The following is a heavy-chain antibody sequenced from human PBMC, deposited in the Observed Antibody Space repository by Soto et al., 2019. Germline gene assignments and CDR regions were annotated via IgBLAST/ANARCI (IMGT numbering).Heavy chain of an antibody. V-gene: IGHV4-39*01. CDR1: GGSISSSSYY. J-gene: IGHJ4*02. D-gene: IGHD6-13*01. Sequence: SSETLSLTCTVSGGSISSSSYYWGWIRQPPGKGLEWIGSIYYSGSTYYNPSLKSRVTISVDTSKNQFSLKLSSVTAADTAVYYCARHYNFFPSSGWYYLDYWGQGTLVTVSS. CDR3: ARHYNFFPSSGWYYLDY. CDR2: IYYSGST.